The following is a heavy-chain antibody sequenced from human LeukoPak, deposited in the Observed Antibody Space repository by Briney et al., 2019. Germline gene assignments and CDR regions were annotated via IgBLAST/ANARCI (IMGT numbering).Heavy chain of an antibody. J-gene: IGHJ4*02. CDR3: ARRGGTYYDFWSGYPAFDY. CDR2: IYYSGST. Sequence: SETLSLTCTVSGGSISSYYWSWIRQPPGKGLEWIGYIYYSGSTNYNPSLKSRVTISVDTSKNQFSLKPSSVTAADTAVYYCARRGGTYYDFWSGYPAFDYWGQGTLVTVSS. CDR1: GGSISSYY. V-gene: IGHV4-59*12. D-gene: IGHD3-3*01.